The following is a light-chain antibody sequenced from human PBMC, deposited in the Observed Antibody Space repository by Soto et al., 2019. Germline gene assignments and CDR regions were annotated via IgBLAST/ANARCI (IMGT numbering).Light chain of an antibody. CDR1: QSISSW. J-gene: IGKJ1*01. CDR2: KAS. V-gene: IGKV1-5*03. CDR3: QQYNSSSPET. Sequence: DIQMTQSPSSLSASVGDRVTITCRASQSISSWLAWYQQKPGKAPKLLIYKASSLESGVPSRFSGSGSGTEFTLTISSLRPDDFATYYCQQYNSSSPETFGQGNKV.